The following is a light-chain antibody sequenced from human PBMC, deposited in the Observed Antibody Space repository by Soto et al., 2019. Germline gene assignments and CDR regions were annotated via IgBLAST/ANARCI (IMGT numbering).Light chain of an antibody. V-gene: IGKV1-6*01. Sequence: AIQMTQSPSSLSASVGDRVSIACRASQAIENNLGWFQQKPWKAPKLLIYAASTLHTGVPSRFSGSGSGTDFTLTISSLQPEDFAVYYCLQNHDYPRTFGQGNKLEIK. CDR3: LQNHDYPRT. CDR2: AAS. J-gene: IGKJ2*01. CDR1: QAIENN.